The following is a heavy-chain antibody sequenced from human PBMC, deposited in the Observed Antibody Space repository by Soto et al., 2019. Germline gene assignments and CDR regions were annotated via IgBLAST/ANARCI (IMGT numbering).Heavy chain of an antibody. D-gene: IGHD4-4*01. Sequence: ASVKVSCKASGYTFTGYYMHWVRQAPGQGLEWIGWINPNSGGTNYAQKFQGWVTMTRDTSISTAYMELSRLRSDDTAVYYCARYSNYVGYYYGMDVWGQGTTVTVSS. CDR2: INPNSGGT. J-gene: IGHJ6*02. CDR3: ARYSNYVGYYYGMDV. CDR1: GYTFTGYY. V-gene: IGHV1-2*04.